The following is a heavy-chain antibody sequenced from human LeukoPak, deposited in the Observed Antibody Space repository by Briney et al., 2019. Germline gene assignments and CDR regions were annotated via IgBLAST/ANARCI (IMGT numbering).Heavy chain of an antibody. V-gene: IGHV4-34*01. CDR2: INHSGST. D-gene: IGHD2-15*01. Sequence: SETLSLTCAVYGGSFSGYYWSWIRQPPGKGLEWIGEINHSGSTNYNPSLKSRVTISVDTSKNQFSLKLSSVTAADTAVYYCARGLVVVVAAIDAFVIWGKGKMVTVSS. CDR1: GGSFSGYY. J-gene: IGHJ3*02. CDR3: ARGLVVVVAAIDAFVI.